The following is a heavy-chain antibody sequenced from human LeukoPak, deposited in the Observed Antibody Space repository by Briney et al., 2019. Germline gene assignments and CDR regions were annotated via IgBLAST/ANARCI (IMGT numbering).Heavy chain of an antibody. D-gene: IGHD6-19*01. Sequence: GGSLRLSCAASGFTFSSYAMSWVRQAPGKGLEWVSGISGTGGSTYYADSVKGRFTISRDNSKNTLYLQMNSLRAEDTAVYYCARDRDWYSFDSWGQGTLVTVPS. CDR3: ARDRDWYSFDS. V-gene: IGHV3-23*01. J-gene: IGHJ4*02. CDR1: GFTFSSYA. CDR2: ISGTGGST.